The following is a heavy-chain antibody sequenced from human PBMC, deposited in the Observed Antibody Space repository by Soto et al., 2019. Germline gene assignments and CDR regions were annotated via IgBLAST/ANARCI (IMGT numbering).Heavy chain of an antibody. CDR1: GYTFTSYY. CDR3: AQFWTAVAGTSTHHGDAFDL. Sequence: QVQLVQSGAEVKKPGASVKVSCKALGYTFTSYYIHWVRQAPGQGLEWMGIINPNSGSTTYTQKFQDRVTMTSDTSTSTFYMELSSLRSEDTALYYCAQFWTAVAGTSTHHGDAFDLWGQGTMVSVSS. J-gene: IGHJ3*01. D-gene: IGHD6-19*01. V-gene: IGHV1-46*01. CDR2: INPNSGST.